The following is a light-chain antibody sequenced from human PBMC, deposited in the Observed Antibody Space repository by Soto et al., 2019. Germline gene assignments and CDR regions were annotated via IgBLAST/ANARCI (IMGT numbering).Light chain of an antibody. CDR1: QSISAW. J-gene: IGKJ2*01. Sequence: DIPMTQSPSTLSASVEDRVTITCRASQSISAWLAWYQQKPGKAPKLLVYKASTLETGVPLRFSGSGSGTEVALTISSLQPDDIATYYCYQYHNFPYTFGQGTKLQIK. CDR3: YQYHNFPYT. CDR2: KAS. V-gene: IGKV1-5*03.